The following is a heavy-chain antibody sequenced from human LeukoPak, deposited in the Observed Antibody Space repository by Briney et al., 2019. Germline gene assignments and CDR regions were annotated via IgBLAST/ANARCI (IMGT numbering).Heavy chain of an antibody. J-gene: IGHJ4*02. Sequence: SQTLSLTCTVSGGSISSGGYYWSWIRQHPGKGLEWIGYIYYSGSTYYNPSLKSRVTISVDTSKNQFSLKLSSVTAADTAVYYCARAPRGYSSSWDFDYWGQRTLVTVSS. CDR2: IYYSGST. D-gene: IGHD6-13*01. CDR1: GGSISSGGYY. CDR3: ARAPRGYSSSWDFDY. V-gene: IGHV4-31*03.